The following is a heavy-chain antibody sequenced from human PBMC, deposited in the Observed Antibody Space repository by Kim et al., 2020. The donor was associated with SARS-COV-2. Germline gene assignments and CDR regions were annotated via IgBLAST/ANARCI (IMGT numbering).Heavy chain of an antibody. D-gene: IGHD3-22*01. CDR3: ARGQITMIVEFDY. J-gene: IGHJ4*02. Sequence: SETLSLTCTVSGGSISSGGYYWSWIRQHPGKGLEWIGYIYYSGSTYYNPSLKSRVTISVDTSKNQFSLKLSSVTAADTAVYYCARGQITMIVEFDYWGQGTLVTVSS. CDR2: IYYSGST. V-gene: IGHV4-31*03. CDR1: GGSISSGGYY.